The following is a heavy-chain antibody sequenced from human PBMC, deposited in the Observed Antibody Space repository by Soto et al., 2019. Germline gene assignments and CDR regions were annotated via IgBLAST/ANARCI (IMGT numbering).Heavy chain of an antibody. J-gene: IGHJ4*01. CDR2: ISYDSSEI. Sequence: QPGGSLRLSCVGSGFTFSNNAMHWVRQAPGKGLGWVAFISYDSSEIFYADSVKGRFTISRDNPENTLFLHMNSPRADDTAVYYCAIARVADSSLDHWGQGILVTVSS. D-gene: IGHD3-3*01. CDR1: GFTFSNNA. CDR3: AIARVADSSLDH. V-gene: IGHV3-30*01.